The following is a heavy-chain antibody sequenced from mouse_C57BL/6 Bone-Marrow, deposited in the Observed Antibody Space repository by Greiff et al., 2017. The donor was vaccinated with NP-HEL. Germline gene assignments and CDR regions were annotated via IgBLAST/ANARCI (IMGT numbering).Heavy chain of an antibody. V-gene: IGHV3-6*01. J-gene: IGHJ1*03. CDR2: ISYDGSN. CDR1: GYSITSGYY. CDR3: ARDLFGTTVVARYFDV. Sequence: ESGPGLVKPSQSLSLTCSVTGYSITSGYYWNWIRQFPGNKLEWMGYISYDGSNNYNPSLKNRISITRDTSKNQFFLKLNSVTTEDTATYYCARDLFGTTVVARYFDVWGTGTTVTVSS. D-gene: IGHD1-1*01.